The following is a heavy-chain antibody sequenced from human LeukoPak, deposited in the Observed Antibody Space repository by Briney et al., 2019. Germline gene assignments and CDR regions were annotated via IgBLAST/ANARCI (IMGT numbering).Heavy chain of an antibody. CDR2: ISWNSGSI. D-gene: IGHD3-22*01. CDR3: AKASFYDSSGFDY. J-gene: IGHJ4*02. Sequence: PGGSLRLSCAASGFTLDDYAMHWVRQAPGKGLEWVSGISWNSGSIGYADSVKGRFTISRDNAKNSLYLQMNSLRAEDTALYYCAKASFYDSSGFDYWGQGTLVTVSS. V-gene: IGHV3-9*01. CDR1: GFTLDDYA.